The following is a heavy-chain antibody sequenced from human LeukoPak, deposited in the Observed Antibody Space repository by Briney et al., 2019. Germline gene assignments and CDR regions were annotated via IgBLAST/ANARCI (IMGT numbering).Heavy chain of an antibody. J-gene: IGHJ4*02. V-gene: IGHV3-74*01. CDR3: ARETRFGVTIEY. CDR1: GFTFSSYW. CDR2: INSDGSST. D-gene: IGHD3-3*01. Sequence: PGGSLRLSCAASGFTFSSYWMHWVRQAPGRGLVWVSRINSDGSSTSYADSVKGRFTISRDNAKNTLYLQMNSLRAEDTAVYYCARETRFGVTIEYWGQGTLVTVSS.